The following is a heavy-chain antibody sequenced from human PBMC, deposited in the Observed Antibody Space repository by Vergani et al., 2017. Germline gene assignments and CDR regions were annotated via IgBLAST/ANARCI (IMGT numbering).Heavy chain of an antibody. Sequence: EVQLLESGGGLVQPGGSQRLSCAASRFTFNNYAMTWVRQAPGKGLEWVSSISGSGDNTYYADSVKGRFTVSRDNSKNTLYLRMSSLRVDDTAVYYCASQQWELYYWGQGTLVTVSS. D-gene: IGHD1-26*01. CDR1: RFTFNNYA. J-gene: IGHJ4*02. CDR3: ASQQWELYY. V-gene: IGHV3-23*01. CDR2: ISGSGDNT.